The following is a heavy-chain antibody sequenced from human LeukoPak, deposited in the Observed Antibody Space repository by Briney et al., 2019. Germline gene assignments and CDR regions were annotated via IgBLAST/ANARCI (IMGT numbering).Heavy chain of an antibody. Sequence: PGRSLRLSCAASGFTFSSYAMSWVRQAPGKGLEWVSAISGSGGSTYYADSVKGRFTISRDNSKNTLYLQMNSLRAEDTAVYYCAKGVGYYDSSGYSDYWGQGTLVTVSS. J-gene: IGHJ4*02. D-gene: IGHD3-22*01. CDR2: ISGSGGST. V-gene: IGHV3-23*01. CDR1: GFTFSSYA. CDR3: AKGVGYYDSSGYSDY.